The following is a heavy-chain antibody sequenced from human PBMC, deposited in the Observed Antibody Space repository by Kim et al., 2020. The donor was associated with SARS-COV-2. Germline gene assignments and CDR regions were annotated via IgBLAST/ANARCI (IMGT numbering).Heavy chain of an antibody. J-gene: IGHJ6*02. Sequence: SETLSLTCTVSGGSISSYYWSWIRQPPGKGLEWIGYIYYSGSTNYNPSLKSRVTISVDTSKNQFSLKLSSVTAADTAVYYCARLYYGDYGPYYYYGMDVWGQGTTVTVSS. CDR3: ARLYYGDYGPYYYYGMDV. D-gene: IGHD4-17*01. V-gene: IGHV4-59*08. CDR2: IYYSGST. CDR1: GGSISSYY.